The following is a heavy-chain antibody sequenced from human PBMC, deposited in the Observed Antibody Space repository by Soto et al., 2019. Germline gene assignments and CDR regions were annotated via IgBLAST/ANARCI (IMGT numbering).Heavy chain of an antibody. D-gene: IGHD1-1*01. V-gene: IGHV1-69*06. J-gene: IGHJ1*01. Sequence: QVQVVQSGAEVKKPGSSVKISCKASGRIFSSFPTSWVRQVPGQGLEWMGGVISASGSVTYAPKFQGRVTMTAVNSAGIGDMELTSLTSEDTAIYYCARVGSRDAYNSVLDQWGPGTMVTVSS. CDR2: VISASGSV. CDR3: ARVGSRDAYNSVLDQ. CDR1: GRIFSSFP.